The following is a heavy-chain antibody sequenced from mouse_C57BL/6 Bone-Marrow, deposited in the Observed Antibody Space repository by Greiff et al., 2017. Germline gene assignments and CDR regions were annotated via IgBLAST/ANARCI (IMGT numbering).Heavy chain of an antibody. CDR2: IDPSDSYT. V-gene: IGHV1-50*01. D-gene: IGHD1-1*01. Sequence: QVQLQQPGAELVKPGASVKLSCKASGYTFTSYWMQWVKQRPGQGLEWIGEIDPSDSYTNYNQKFKGQATLTVDTSSSTAYMQLSSLTSEDSAVYNCARSDYYYRYFDVGGTETTVTVSS. CDR3: ARSDYYYRYFDV. CDR1: GYTFTSYW. J-gene: IGHJ1*03.